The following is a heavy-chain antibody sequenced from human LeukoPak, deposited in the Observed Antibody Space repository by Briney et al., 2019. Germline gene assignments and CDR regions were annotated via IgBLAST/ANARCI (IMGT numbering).Heavy chain of an antibody. CDR2: IYYSGRT. D-gene: IGHD5-12*01. J-gene: IGHJ4*02. V-gene: IGHV4-4*02. Sequence: PSGTLSLTCAVSGGSISSSDWWSWVRPPPGKGLEWIGSIYYSGRTYYNPSLTSRVTISVDTSKRQFSLKLSSVTAADTAVYYCARRGYSDTCRHSPFDYWGQGTLVTVSS. CDR3: ARRGYSDTCRHSPFDY. CDR1: GGSISSSDW.